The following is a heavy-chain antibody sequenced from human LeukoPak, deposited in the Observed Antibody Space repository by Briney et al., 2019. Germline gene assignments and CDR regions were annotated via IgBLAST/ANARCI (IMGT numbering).Heavy chain of an antibody. CDR2: IIPIFGTA. J-gene: IGHJ4*02. D-gene: IGHD3-22*01. V-gene: IGHV1-69*13. CDR3: ARSFYYYDSSGYVDY. Sequence: SVKVSCKASGYTFTSYGISWVRQAPGQGLEWMGGIIPIFGTANYAQKFQGRVTITADESTSTAYMELSSLRSEDTAVYYCARSFYYYDSSGYVDYWGQGTLVTVSS. CDR1: GYTFTSYG.